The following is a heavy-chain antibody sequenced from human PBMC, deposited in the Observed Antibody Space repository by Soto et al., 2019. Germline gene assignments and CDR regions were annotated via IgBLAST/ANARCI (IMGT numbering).Heavy chain of an antibody. V-gene: IGHV4-4*07. Sequence: SETLSLTCTVTGGSINTYYWSWIRQSAGKGLEWIGRVYTTGSTNYNPSLKSRVTISVDTSKNQFSLKLSSVTAADTAVYYCAREWVAAAGTRFYYYYYGMDVWGQGTTVTVSS. CDR1: GGSINTYY. CDR2: VYTTGST. CDR3: AREWVAAAGTRFYYYYYGMDV. D-gene: IGHD6-13*01. J-gene: IGHJ6*02.